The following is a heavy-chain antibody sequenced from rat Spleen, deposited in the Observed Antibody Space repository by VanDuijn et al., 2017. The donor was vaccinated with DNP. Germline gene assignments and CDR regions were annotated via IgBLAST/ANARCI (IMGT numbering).Heavy chain of an antibody. V-gene: IGHV3-1*01. CDR1: GYSIPSNY. CDR3: ARYYSGLYVMDA. J-gene: IGHJ4*01. D-gene: IGHD1-1*01. CDR2: ISYSGST. Sequence: EVQLQESGPGLVKPSQSLSLTCSVTGYSIPSNYWGWIRKFPGNKMEWIGHISYSGSTSYNPSLKSRISITRDTSKNQFFLQLNSVTTEDTATYYCARYYSGLYVMDAWGQGASVTVSS.